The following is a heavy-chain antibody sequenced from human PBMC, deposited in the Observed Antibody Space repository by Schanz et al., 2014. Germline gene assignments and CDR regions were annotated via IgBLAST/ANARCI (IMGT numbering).Heavy chain of an antibody. Sequence: EVQLVESGGGLVQPGGSLRLSCVASGFAFSSHDMHWVRQVTGKGLQWVSAIHSTGETYYPDSVQGRFTISRDNAKNSLYLQMNSLRAEDTALYYCAKDQGSYGSGSYSYFDYWGQGTLATVSS. CDR1: GFAFSSHD. V-gene: IGHV3-13*01. CDR2: IHSTGET. D-gene: IGHD3-10*01. CDR3: AKDQGSYGSGSYSYFDY. J-gene: IGHJ4*02.